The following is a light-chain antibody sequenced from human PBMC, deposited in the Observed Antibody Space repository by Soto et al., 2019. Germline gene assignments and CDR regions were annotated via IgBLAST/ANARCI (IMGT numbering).Light chain of an antibody. CDR1: QTISSW. CDR3: KQYNDYYPT. J-gene: IGKJ1*01. Sequence: DIQMTQSPSTLSGSVGDRVTITCRASQTISSWLAWYQQKPGKAPKLLIYKASTLKSGVPSRFSGSGSGTEFTLTISSLQPDDFATYYCKQYNDYYPTFGQGTKVDIK. CDR2: KAS. V-gene: IGKV1-5*03.